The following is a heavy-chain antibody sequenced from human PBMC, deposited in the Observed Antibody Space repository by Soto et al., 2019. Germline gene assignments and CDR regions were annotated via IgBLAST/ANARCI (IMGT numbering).Heavy chain of an antibody. Sequence: ASLKVSCKASGYTFTSYDINWVRQATGQGLEWMGWMNPNSGNTGYAQKFQGRVTMTRNTSISTAYMELSSLRSEGTAVYYCARGRMNYDFWSGYYSDAFDIWGQETMVTVSS. CDR3: ARGRMNYDFWSGYYSDAFDI. V-gene: IGHV1-8*01. D-gene: IGHD3-3*01. J-gene: IGHJ3*02. CDR1: GYTFTSYD. CDR2: MNPNSGNT.